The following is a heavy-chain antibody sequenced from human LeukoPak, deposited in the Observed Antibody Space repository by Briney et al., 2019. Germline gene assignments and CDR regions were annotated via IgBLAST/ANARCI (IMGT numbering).Heavy chain of an antibody. CDR3: AREGIYSSSSVWFDP. J-gene: IGHJ5*02. D-gene: IGHD6-6*01. Sequence: ASVKVSCKASGYTFTGYYMHWVRQAPGQGLEWMGWINPNSGGTNYAQKLQGRVTMTTDTSTSTAYMELRSLRSDDTAVYYCAREGIYSSSSVWFDPWGQGTPVTVSS. CDR1: GYTFTGYY. V-gene: IGHV1-2*02. CDR2: INPNSGGT.